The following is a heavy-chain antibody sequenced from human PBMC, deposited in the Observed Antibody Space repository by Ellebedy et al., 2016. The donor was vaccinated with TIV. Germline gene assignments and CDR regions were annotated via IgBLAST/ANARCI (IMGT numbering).Heavy chain of an antibody. V-gene: IGHV3-23*01. CDR3: AKGRGGGSDSSPPRNYFDY. CDR2: ISNTGSRT. D-gene: IGHD3-22*01. CDR1: GFSFNSYA. J-gene: IGHJ4*02. Sequence: PGGSLRLSCAASGFSFNSYAMSWVRQAPGKGLEWVSTISNTGSRTYYADSVEGRFIISRDNSKRTLFLQMNSLRAEDTALYYCAKGRGGGSDSSPPRNYFDYWGLGTLVTVSS.